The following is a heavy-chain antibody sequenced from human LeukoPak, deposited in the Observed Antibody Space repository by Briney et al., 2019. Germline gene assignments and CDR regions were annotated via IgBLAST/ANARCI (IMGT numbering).Heavy chain of an antibody. J-gene: IGHJ6*04. CDR3: AELGITMIGGV. D-gene: IGHD3-10*02. Sequence: GGSLRLSCAASGFAFNTYSMSWVRQAPGKGLEWVSFTFSSSTYIYYTDSVKGRFTISRDNARNSLYLQMNSLRAEDTAVYYCAELGITMIGGVWGKGTTVTISS. V-gene: IGHV3-21*01. CDR2: TFSSSTYI. CDR1: GFAFNTYS.